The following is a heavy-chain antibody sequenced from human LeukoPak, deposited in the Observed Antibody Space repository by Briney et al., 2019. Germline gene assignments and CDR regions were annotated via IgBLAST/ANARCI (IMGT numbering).Heavy chain of an antibody. CDR2: AYSRSKGNK. V-gene: IGHV6-1*01. J-gene: IGHJ3*02. CDR1: GDSVYSNRVA. D-gene: IGHD1-26*01. Sequence: SQTLSLSCAISGDSVYSNRVAWNWIRQSPSRGLEWLGRAYSRSKGNKDYAISVKSRININTDTSRNQFSLQLNSVTPEDTAVYYCARGANSAFDIWGQGTMVTVSS. CDR3: ARGANSAFDI.